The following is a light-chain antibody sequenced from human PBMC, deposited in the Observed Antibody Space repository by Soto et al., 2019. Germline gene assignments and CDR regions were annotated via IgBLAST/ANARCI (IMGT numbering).Light chain of an antibody. CDR3: MQGTHWPWT. V-gene: IGKV2-30*01. Sequence: VVMTQSPLSVPVTXGQPASISRRTSSSLVYLYGDTYLIWSQQWQGXSPRRXXYEVSNRDSGAPNSFSGSGSGAAFTRKISRVEAEDVGVYYGMQGTHWPWTFGQGTKVDI. J-gene: IGKJ1*01. CDR1: SSLVYLYGDTY. CDR2: EVS.